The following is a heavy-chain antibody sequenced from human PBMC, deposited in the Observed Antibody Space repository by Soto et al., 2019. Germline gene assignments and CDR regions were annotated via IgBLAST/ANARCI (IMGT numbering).Heavy chain of an antibody. D-gene: IGHD2-2*02. CDR1: GGSISSGGYY. Sequence: SETLSLTCTVSGGSISSGGYYWNWIRQHPGRGLEWIGYISYSGSTYYNPSLRSRVTISVDTSKNHFSLNLNSVTAADTAVYYCARGPIVIVPAAIPGWFGPWGQGALVTV. J-gene: IGHJ5*02. CDR3: ARGPIVIVPAAIPGWFGP. V-gene: IGHV4-31*03. CDR2: ISYSGST.